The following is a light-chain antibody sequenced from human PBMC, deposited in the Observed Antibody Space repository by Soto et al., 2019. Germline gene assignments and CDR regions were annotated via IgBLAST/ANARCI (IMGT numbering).Light chain of an antibody. V-gene: IGKV1-39*01. CDR3: QPSFGCPAYN. J-gene: IGKJ2*01. Sequence: DIQVTQSPSSLTASIGERVTITCRASRSVGSRLNWYQQKPGKAPALLIYDATDLQTGVPSRFRGRGSLTDFTFTISTLQAKDVPTYDCQPSFGCPAYNVGQKTRL. CDR2: DAT. CDR1: RSVGSR.